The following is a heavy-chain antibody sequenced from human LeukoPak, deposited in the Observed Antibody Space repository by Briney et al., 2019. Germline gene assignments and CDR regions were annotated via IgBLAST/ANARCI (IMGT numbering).Heavy chain of an antibody. J-gene: IGHJ6*03. CDR1: GFTFSSYG. CDR2: IWYDGSNK. V-gene: IGHV3-33*06. CDR3: AKDSAPAYNWKHYYMDV. Sequence: PGGSLRLSCAASGFTFSSYGMHWVRQAPGKGLEWVAVIWYDGSNKYYADSVKGRFTISRDNSKNTLYLQMNSLRAEDTAVYYCAKDSAPAYNWKHYYMDVWGKGTTVTVSS. D-gene: IGHD1-20*01.